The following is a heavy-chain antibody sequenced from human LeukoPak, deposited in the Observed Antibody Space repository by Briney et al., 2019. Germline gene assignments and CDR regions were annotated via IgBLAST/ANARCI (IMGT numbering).Heavy chain of an antibody. CDR2: IGGSSSYT. V-gene: IGHV3-11*05. J-gene: IGHJ4*02. Sequence: GGSLRLSCAASAFTLSDYYMSWVRQAPGKGLEWVSYIGGSSSYTSYADSVEGRFTISRDNTKNSLFLQMNSLRVEDTAVYYCARVQLERLDYWGQGTLVTVSS. CDR3: ARVQLERLDY. D-gene: IGHD1-1*01. CDR1: AFTLSDYY.